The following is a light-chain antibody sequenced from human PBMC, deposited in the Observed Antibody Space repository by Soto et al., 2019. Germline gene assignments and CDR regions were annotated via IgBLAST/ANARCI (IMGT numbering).Light chain of an antibody. CDR2: AAS. CDR1: QSISRN. Sequence: DLPMTQSPSSLSASVGDRVTISCRASQSISRNLNWYQQKPGEAPKLLIYAASSFQSGVPSRFSGSGSGTDFTLTISRLQPEDFATYYCQQSYSTPSTFGGGTKVEIK. CDR3: QQSYSTPST. V-gene: IGKV1-39*01. J-gene: IGKJ4*01.